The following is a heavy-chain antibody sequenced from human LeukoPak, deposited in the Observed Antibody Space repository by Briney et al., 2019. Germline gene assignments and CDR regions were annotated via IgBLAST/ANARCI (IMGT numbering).Heavy chain of an antibody. CDR1: GFTFSSYV. CDR2: ISYDGSNK. CDR3: AVMVVTAMYDY. J-gene: IGHJ4*02. Sequence: GGSLRLSCAASGFTFSSYVMHWVRQAPGKGLEWVAVISYDGSNKYYADSVKGRFTITRDNSKNTLYLQMNSLGAEDTAVYYCAVMVVTAMYDYWGQGTLVTVSS. D-gene: IGHD2-21*02. V-gene: IGHV3-30*03.